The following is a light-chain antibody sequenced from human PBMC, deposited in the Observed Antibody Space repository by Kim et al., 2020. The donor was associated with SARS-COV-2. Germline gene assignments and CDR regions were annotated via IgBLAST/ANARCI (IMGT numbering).Light chain of an antibody. J-gene: IGLJ2*01. Sequence: SSELTQDPAVSVALGQTVRITCQGDSLRSYYATWYQQKPGQAPIVVIYGKNNRPSGIPDRFSGSSSGETASLTITGTQAGDEADYYCNSRGSNDNVLFGGGTKLTVL. CDR2: GKN. V-gene: IGLV3-19*01. CDR3: NSRGSNDNVL. CDR1: SLRSYY.